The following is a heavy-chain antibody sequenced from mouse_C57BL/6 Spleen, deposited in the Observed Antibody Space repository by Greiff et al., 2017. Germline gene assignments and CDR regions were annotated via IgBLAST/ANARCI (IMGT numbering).Heavy chain of an antibody. CDR3: ARRHPYWYFDV. V-gene: IGHV1-76*01. CDR1: GYTFTDYY. J-gene: IGHJ1*03. Sequence: VQVVESGAELVRPGASVKLSCRASGYTFTDYYINWVKQRPGQGLEWIARIYPGSGNTYYNEKFKGKATLTAEKSSSTAYMQLSSLTSEDSAVYFCARRHPYWYFDVWGTGTTVTVSS. CDR2: IYPGSGNT.